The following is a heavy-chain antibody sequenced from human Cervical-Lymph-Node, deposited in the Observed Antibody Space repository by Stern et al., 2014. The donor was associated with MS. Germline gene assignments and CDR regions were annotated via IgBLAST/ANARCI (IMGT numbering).Heavy chain of an antibody. D-gene: IGHD3-10*01. J-gene: IGHJ4*02. CDR1: GFDFSSYS. V-gene: IGHV3-48*01. CDR2: ISGSGSTT. Sequence: QLVQSGGGLVQPGGSLRLSCAGSGFDFSSYSMYWVRQAPGKGLERVSYISGSGSTTYYADALKGRFTISRDNAKNSLYLQMNSLRAEDTAMYYCARDLVRGVINFWGTQDYWGQGTLVTVSS. CDR3: ARDLVRGVINFWGTQDY.